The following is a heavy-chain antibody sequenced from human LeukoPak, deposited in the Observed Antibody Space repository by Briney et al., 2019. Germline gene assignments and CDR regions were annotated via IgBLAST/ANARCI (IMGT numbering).Heavy chain of an antibody. CDR1: GFTFRSYG. Sequence: GGSLRLSCAASGFTFRSYGMHWVRQAPGKGLEYVSAISSNGGRTYYANSVKGRFTISRDNSRNTLYLQMGSLRAEDMAVYYCATYYYDSGGFHFHHWGQGTLVIVSS. D-gene: IGHD3-22*01. CDR3: ATYYYDSGGFHFHH. J-gene: IGHJ1*01. CDR2: ISSNGGRT. V-gene: IGHV3-64*01.